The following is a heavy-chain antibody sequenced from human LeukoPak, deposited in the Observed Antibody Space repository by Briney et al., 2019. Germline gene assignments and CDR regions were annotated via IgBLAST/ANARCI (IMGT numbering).Heavy chain of an antibody. CDR1: GYSFTSYW. D-gene: IGHD6-13*01. J-gene: IGHJ6*02. Sequence: GESLKISCKGSGYSFTSYWIGWVRQMRGKGLEWMGIIYPGDSDTRYSPSFQGQVAISADKSISTAYLQWSSLKASDTAMYYCARHLTAAAGNYGMDVWGQGTTVTVSS. CDR2: IYPGDSDT. V-gene: IGHV5-51*01. CDR3: ARHLTAAAGNYGMDV.